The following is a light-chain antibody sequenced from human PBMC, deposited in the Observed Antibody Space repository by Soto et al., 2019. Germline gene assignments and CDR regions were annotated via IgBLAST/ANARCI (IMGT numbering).Light chain of an antibody. CDR1: SSDVGSYNL. J-gene: IGLJ2*01. CDR2: EGS. CDR3: CSYAGSSTYVV. Sequence: QSALTQPASVSGSPGQSITISCTGTSSDVGSYNLVSWYQQHPGKAPKLMIYEGSKRPSGVSNRFSGYKSGNTASLTISGLQAEDEADYYCCSYAGSSTYVVFGGGTTVTVL. V-gene: IGLV2-23*01.